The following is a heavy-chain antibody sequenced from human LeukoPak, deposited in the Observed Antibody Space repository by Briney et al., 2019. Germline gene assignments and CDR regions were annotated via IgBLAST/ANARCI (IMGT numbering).Heavy chain of an antibody. CDR2: IYHSGST. CDR3: AGVVYYYDKGNWFDP. Sequence: SQTLSLTCTVSGGSISSGGYSWSWIRQPPGKGLEWIGYIYHSGSTYYNPSLKSRVTISVDRSKNQFSLKLSSVTAADTAVYYCAGVVYYYDKGNWFDPWGQGTLVTVSS. D-gene: IGHD3-22*01. CDR1: GGSISSGGYS. J-gene: IGHJ5*02. V-gene: IGHV4-30-2*01.